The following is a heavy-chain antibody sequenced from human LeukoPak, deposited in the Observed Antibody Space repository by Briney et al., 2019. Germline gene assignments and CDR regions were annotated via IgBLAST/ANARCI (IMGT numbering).Heavy chain of an antibody. CDR2: IKQDGSEK. J-gene: IGHJ4*02. D-gene: IGHD1-26*01. CDR1: GFTFSSYW. Sequence: PGGSLRLSCAASGFTFSSYWMSWVRQAPGKGLEWVANIKQDGSEKYYVDSVKGRFTISRDNAKNSLYLQMNSLRAEDTAVYYCARDPAPNSGSSLRVGFDYWGQGTLVTVSS. CDR3: ARDPAPNSGSSLRVGFDY. V-gene: IGHV3-7*01.